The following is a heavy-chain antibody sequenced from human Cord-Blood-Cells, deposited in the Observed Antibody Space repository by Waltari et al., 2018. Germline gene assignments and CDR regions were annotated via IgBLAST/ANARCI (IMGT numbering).Heavy chain of an antibody. D-gene: IGHD5-18*01. CDR3: ARDGGDTATIL. V-gene: IGHV1-69*01. J-gene: IGHJ4*02. CDR1: GAPFTSDA. Sequence: QVQLVQSGAEVKKPGSSVKVSCKASGAPFTSDAITWARQAPGQGLEWMGVIIPIFGTANYAQKFQGRVTITADESTSTAYMELSSLRSEDTAVYYCARDGGDTATILWGQGTLVTVSS. CDR2: IIPIFGTA.